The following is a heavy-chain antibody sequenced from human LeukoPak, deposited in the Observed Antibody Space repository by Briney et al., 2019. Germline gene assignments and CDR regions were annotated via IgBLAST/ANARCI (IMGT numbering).Heavy chain of an antibody. Sequence: VASVKVSCKASGYTFTSYDINWVRQATGQGLEWMGWMSPNSGNTGYAQKFQGRVTITRNTSISTAYMELCSLRSEDTAVYYCARVAVAVPNFDYWGQGTLVTVSS. V-gene: IGHV1-8*03. CDR1: GYTFTSYD. CDR2: MSPNSGNT. J-gene: IGHJ4*02. CDR3: ARVAVAVPNFDY. D-gene: IGHD6-19*01.